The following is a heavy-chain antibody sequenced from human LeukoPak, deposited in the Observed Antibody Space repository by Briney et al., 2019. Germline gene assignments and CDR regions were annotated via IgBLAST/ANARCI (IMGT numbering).Heavy chain of an antibody. CDR2: INPNSGGT. Sequence: ASVKVSCKASGYTFTGYYMHWVRQAPGQGLEWMGWINPNSGGTNYAQKFQGRVTMTRDTSISTAYMELSSLRAEDTAVYYCAKVGQVATLAYWGQGTLVTVSS. CDR3: AKVGQVATLAY. V-gene: IGHV1-2*02. CDR1: GYTFTGYY. J-gene: IGHJ4*02. D-gene: IGHD5-12*01.